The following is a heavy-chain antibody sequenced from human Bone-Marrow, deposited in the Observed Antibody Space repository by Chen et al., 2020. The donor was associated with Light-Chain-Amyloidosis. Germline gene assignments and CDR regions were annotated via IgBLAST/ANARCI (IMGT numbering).Heavy chain of an antibody. D-gene: IGHD2-8*01. V-gene: IGHV3-74*03. CDR3: AKEMGIHNGAFDI. CDR2: VNNDGSDA. CDR1: GFTFTAYW. J-gene: IGHJ3*02. Sequence: EVQVVESGGGLVQPGGSLRLSCTASGFTFTAYWMHWVRQAPGKGLVWVARVNNDGSDATYADSVKGRFTISRDNADNSLTLHMDDLRVEDTGVYFCAKEMGIHNGAFDIWGCGTVVTVSS.